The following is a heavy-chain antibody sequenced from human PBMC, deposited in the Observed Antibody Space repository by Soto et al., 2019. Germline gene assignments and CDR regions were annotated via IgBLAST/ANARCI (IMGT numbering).Heavy chain of an antibody. CDR1: GFTVSSNY. CDR3: AREPTGRGGYSNYYGY. Sequence: GGSLRLSCAASGFTVSSNYMSWVRQAPGKGLEWVSVIYSGGSTYYADSVKGRFTISRDNSKNTLYLQMNSLRAEDTAEYYCAREPTGRGGYSNYYGYWGQGTLVTVSS. D-gene: IGHD4-4*01. J-gene: IGHJ4*02. CDR2: IYSGGST. V-gene: IGHV3-66*01.